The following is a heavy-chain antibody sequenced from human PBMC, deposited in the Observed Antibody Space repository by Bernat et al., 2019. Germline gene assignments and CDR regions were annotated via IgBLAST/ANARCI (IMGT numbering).Heavy chain of an antibody. J-gene: IGHJ6*02. CDR3: ATTYDFWSGGSYYYYGMDV. Sequence: QVQLQESGPGLVKPSQTLSLTCTVSGGSISSGGYYWSWIRQHPGKGLEWIGYIYYSGSTYYNPSLKSRVTISVDTSKNQFSLKLSSVTAADTAVYYCATTYDFWSGGSYYYYGMDVWGQGTTVTVTS. V-gene: IGHV4-31*03. CDR2: IYYSGST. CDR1: GGSISSGGYY. D-gene: IGHD3-3*01.